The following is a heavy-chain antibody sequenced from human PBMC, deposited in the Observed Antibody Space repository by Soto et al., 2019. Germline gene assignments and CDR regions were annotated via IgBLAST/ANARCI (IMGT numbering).Heavy chain of an antibody. CDR2: ISGSGGST. V-gene: IGHV3-23*01. CDR3: AKEPNYYYDFWSGYYAY. J-gene: IGHJ4*02. D-gene: IGHD3-3*01. Sequence: GGSLRLSCAASGFTFSSYAMSWVRQAPGKGLEWVSAISGSGGSTYYADSVKGRFTISRDNSKNTLYLQMNSLRAEDTAVYYCAKEPNYYYDFWSGYYAYWGQGTLVTVSS. CDR1: GFTFSSYA.